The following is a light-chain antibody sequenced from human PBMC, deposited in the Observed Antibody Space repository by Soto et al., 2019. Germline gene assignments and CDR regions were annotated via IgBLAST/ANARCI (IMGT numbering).Light chain of an antibody. Sequence: QSALTQPRSVSGSPGQSVTISCTGTSSDVGAYNYVSWYQQHPGKAPKFMIYDVSKRPSGVPDRFSGSKSGNTASLTISGLQAEDEADYCCCSYAGTYSYVFGTGTKVTVL. J-gene: IGLJ1*01. V-gene: IGLV2-11*01. CDR3: CSYAGTYSYV. CDR2: DVS. CDR1: SSDVGAYNY.